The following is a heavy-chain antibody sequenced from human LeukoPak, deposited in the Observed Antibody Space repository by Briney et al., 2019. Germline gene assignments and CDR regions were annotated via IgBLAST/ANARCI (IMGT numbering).Heavy chain of an antibody. D-gene: IGHD6-13*01. Sequence: GASVKVSCKASGGTFSSYAISWVRQAPGQGLEWMGGIIPIFGTANYAQKFQGRVTITTDESTSTAYMELSSLRSEDTAVYYCARDPDPRWIGDSPIAAASWGQGTLVTVSS. J-gene: IGHJ4*02. V-gene: IGHV1-69*05. CDR1: GGTFSSYA. CDR2: IIPIFGTA. CDR3: ARDPDPRWIGDSPIAAAS.